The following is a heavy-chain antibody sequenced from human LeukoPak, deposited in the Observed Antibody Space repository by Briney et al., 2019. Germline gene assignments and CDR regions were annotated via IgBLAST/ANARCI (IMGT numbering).Heavy chain of an antibody. V-gene: IGHV3-30*18. CDR2: ISYDGSNK. CDR1: GFTFSSYG. D-gene: IGHD6-6*01. Sequence: GGSLRLSCAASGFTFSSYGMHWVRQAPGKGLEWVAVISYDGSNKYYADSVKGRFTISRDNSKNTLYLQMNSLRAEDTAVYYCEKDGGEYSSPAYYYYGMDVWGQGTTVTVSS. J-gene: IGHJ6*02. CDR3: EKDGGEYSSPAYYYYGMDV.